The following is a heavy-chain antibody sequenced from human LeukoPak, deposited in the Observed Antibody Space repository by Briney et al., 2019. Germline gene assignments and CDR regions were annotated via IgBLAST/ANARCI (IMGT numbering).Heavy chain of an antibody. CDR2: IYYSGST. D-gene: IGHD2-2*03. J-gene: IGHJ4*02. V-gene: IGHV4-61*01. CDR1: GGSISSGSYY. Sequence: PSETLSLTCTVSGGSISSGSYYWSWIRQPPGKGLEWIGYIYYSGSTNYNPSLKSRVTISVDTSKNQFSLKLSSVTAADTAVYYCARHPHPGVRAFRWIYYFDYWGQGTLVTVSS. CDR3: ARHPHPGVRAFRWIYYFDY.